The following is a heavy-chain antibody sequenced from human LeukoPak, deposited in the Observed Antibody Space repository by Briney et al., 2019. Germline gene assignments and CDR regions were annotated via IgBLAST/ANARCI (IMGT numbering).Heavy chain of an antibody. CDR1: GFAITSTYF. CDR2: ISHGGNT. V-gene: IGHV4-38-2*02. D-gene: IGHD7-27*01. J-gene: IGHJ4*02. Sequence: SETLSLTCTVSGFAITSTYFWAWIRQSPGEGLEWIATISHGGNTYYNPSLKTRVTMSIDTSKTQFSLELPSVTAADTAVYYCARVNTPGATFDFWGQGTRVTVSS. CDR3: ARVNTPGATFDF.